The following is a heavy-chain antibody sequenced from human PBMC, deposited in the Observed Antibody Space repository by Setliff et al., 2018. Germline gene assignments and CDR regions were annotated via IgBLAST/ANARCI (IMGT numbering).Heavy chain of an antibody. CDR3: ARAFGSGWF. CDR2: ISGSGGST. J-gene: IGHJ4*02. Sequence: GGSLRLSCISSGFTFSTYWMSWVRQAPGKGLEWVSAISGSGGSTYDADSVKGRFTISRDNAKNSLYLQMNSLRAEDTAVYYCARAFGSGWFWGQGTLVTVSS. D-gene: IGHD6-19*01. V-gene: IGHV3-23*01. CDR1: GFTFSTYW.